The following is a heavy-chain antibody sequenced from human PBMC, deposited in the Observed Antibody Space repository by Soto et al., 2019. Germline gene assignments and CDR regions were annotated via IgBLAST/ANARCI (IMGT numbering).Heavy chain of an antibody. CDR1: GFTFSNYG. CDR3: AKDGAPRYCSRSSCHPAGAY. V-gene: IGHV3-30*18. D-gene: IGHD2-15*01. Sequence: VLLVEFGGGVVQPGWSLRLSCAGSGFTFSNYGLHWVRQAPGKGLDWVSFISFDGSHKYYADSVKGRFTISRDNSNNMLYLQMDSLTTEDTAVYYCAKDGAPRYCSRSSCHPAGAYWGQGTLVTVSS. J-gene: IGHJ4*02. CDR2: ISFDGSHK.